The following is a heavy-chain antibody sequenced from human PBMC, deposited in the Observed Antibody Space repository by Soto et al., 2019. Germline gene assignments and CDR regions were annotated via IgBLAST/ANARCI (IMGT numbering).Heavy chain of an antibody. CDR1: GFAFSSYG. CDR3: ARDRVQLWLSLDKVGYYGMDV. V-gene: IGHV3-30*19. CDR2: ISYDGSTK. D-gene: IGHD5-18*01. J-gene: IGHJ6*02. Sequence: GGSLRLACAASGFAFSSYGFHWVRQAPGKGLEWVAVISYDGSTKYYADSVKGRFTISRDNSKNTLYLQMNSLRAEGTAVYYCARDRVQLWLSLDKVGYYGMDVWGQGTTVTVSS.